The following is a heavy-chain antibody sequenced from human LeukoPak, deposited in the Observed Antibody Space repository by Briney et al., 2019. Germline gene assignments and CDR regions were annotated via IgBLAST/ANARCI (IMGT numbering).Heavy chain of an antibody. CDR3: ARDRGCCTNGVCFDFDY. Sequence: GASVKVSCKASGYTFTSYGISWVRQAPGQGLEWMGWISAFNGNTNYAQKLQGRVTMTTDTSTSTAYMELRSLRSDDTAVYYCARDRGCCTNGVCFDFDYWGQGTLVTVSS. J-gene: IGHJ4*02. D-gene: IGHD2-8*01. CDR1: GYTFTSYG. CDR2: ISAFNGNT. V-gene: IGHV1-18*01.